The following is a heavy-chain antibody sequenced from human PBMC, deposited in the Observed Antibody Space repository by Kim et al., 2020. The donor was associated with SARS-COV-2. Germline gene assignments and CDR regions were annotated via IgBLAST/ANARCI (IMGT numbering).Heavy chain of an antibody. CDR2: IYYSGST. CDR1: GGSISSGGYY. D-gene: IGHD6-13*01. V-gene: IGHV4-31*03. CDR3: ARDNERSSWYYFDY. Sequence: SETLSLTCTVSGGSISSGGYYWSWIRQHPGKGLEWIGYIYYSGSTYYNPSLKSRVTISVDTSKNQFSLKLSSVTAADTAVYYCARDNERSSWYYFDYWGQGTLVTVSS. J-gene: IGHJ4*02.